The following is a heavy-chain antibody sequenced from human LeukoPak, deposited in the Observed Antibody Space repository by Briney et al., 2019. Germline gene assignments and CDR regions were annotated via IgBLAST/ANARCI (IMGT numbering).Heavy chain of an antibody. Sequence: GGSLRLSCAASGFTVSSNYMSWVRQAPGKGLEWVSVIYSGGSTYYADSVKGRFTISRDNSKNTLYLQMNSLRAEDTAVYYCARVGRIAARPDAFDIWGQGTMVTVSS. CDR2: IYSGGST. CDR1: GFTVSSNY. CDR3: ARVGRIAARPDAFDI. J-gene: IGHJ3*02. D-gene: IGHD6-6*01. V-gene: IGHV3-53*01.